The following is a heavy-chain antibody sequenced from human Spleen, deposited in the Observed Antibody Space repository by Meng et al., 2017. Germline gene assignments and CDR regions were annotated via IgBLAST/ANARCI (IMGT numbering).Heavy chain of an antibody. V-gene: IGHV4-34*01. CDR1: GGAISDYY. J-gene: IGHJ4*02. D-gene: IGHD4-11*01. Sequence: QGTLQQWGARRVEPSETLPLTCVVAGGAISDYYWSWIRQPPGKGLEWIGEINQSGSTNYNPSLESRATISVDTSQNNLSLKLSSVTAADSAVYYCARGPTTMAHDFDYWGQGTLVTVSS. CDR3: ARGPTTMAHDFDY. CDR2: INQSGST.